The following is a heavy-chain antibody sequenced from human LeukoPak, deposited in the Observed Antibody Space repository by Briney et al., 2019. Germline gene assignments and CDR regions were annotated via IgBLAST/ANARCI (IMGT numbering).Heavy chain of an antibody. J-gene: IGHJ4*02. Sequence: GGSLRLSCTAFGFTFRMYAMSWVRQAPGKGLEWVSTISGAGGSTYYADSVKGRFTISRDNSKNTLSLQMNGLRADDTAVYYCAKDRIPGTGTLLGFWGQGNLVTVS. CDR3: AKDRIPGTGTLLGF. CDR2: ISGAGGST. D-gene: IGHD1-7*01. V-gene: IGHV3-23*01. CDR1: GFTFRMYA.